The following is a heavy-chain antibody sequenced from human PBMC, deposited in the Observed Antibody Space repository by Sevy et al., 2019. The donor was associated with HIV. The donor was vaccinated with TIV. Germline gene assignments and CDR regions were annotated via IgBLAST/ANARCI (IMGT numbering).Heavy chain of an antibody. CDR1: GFTFDEYS. J-gene: IGHJ4*02. CDR2: ITYNGGST. Sequence: GGSLRLSCAASGFTFDEYSMHWVRQAPGKGLEWVSVITYNGGSTYSADSVKGRFTISRDNRKHSLYLQMNSLRTEDNGLHYCAKEELAGATYYFDYWGQGILVTVSS. D-gene: IGHD2-15*01. V-gene: IGHV3-43*01. CDR3: AKEELAGATYYFDY.